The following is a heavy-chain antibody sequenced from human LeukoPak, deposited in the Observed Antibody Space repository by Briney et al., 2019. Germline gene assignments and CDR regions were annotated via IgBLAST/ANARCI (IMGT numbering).Heavy chain of an antibody. D-gene: IGHD3-22*01. Sequence: GASVKVSCKASGYTFTGYYMHWVRQAPGQGLEWMGWINPNSGGTNYAQKFQGRVTMTRDTSISTAYMELSRLRSDDTAVYYCASLDYYDSSGYYYVEDYWGQGTLVTVSS. CDR3: ASLDYYDSSGYYYVEDY. CDR1: GYTFTGYY. CDR2: INPNSGGT. V-gene: IGHV1-2*02. J-gene: IGHJ4*02.